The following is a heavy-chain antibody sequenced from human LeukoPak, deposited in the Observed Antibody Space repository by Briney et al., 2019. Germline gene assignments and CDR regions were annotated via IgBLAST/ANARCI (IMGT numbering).Heavy chain of an antibody. CDR2: ISSSGSTI. J-gene: IGHJ4*02. V-gene: IGHV3-48*03. D-gene: IGHD5-18*01. CDR3: AKLGEGGYSYDYLPYYFDY. Sequence: GPLKLSCAASGFTFSSYEMNWVRQAPGKGLEWVSYISSSGSTIYYADSVKGRFTISRDNSKNTLYLQMNSLRAEDTAVYYCAKLGEGGYSYDYLPYYFDYWGQGTLVTVSS. CDR1: GFTFSSYE.